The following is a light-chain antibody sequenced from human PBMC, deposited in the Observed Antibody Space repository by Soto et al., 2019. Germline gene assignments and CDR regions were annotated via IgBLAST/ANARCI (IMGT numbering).Light chain of an antibody. J-gene: IGLJ3*02. CDR3: VTWDDRLSAWV. CDR1: SSNIGSNY. Sequence: QPVLPQPPSASETPGQRVTISCSGSSSNIGSNYVYWQQHLPGTAPRPLIYKNDQRPPGVPDRFAGSKSGTSASLAISGLRPEDESDYYCVTWDDRLSAWVFGGGTQLTVL. CDR2: KND. V-gene: IGLV1-47*01.